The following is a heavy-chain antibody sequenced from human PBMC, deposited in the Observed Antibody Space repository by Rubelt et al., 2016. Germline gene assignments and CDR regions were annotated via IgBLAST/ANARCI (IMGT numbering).Heavy chain of an antibody. CDR2: IYYSGST. CDR3: ARVHGGNSDYFDY. J-gene: IGHJ4*02. V-gene: IGHV4-59*01. CDR1: GGSISSYY. D-gene: IGHD4-23*01. Sequence: QVQLQESGPGLVKPSETLSLTCTVSGGSISSYYWSWIRQPPGKGLEWIGYIYYSGSTNYNPSLKSRVTISVYTSKNQFALKLSSVTAADTAVYYCARVHGGNSDYFDYWGQGTLVTVSS.